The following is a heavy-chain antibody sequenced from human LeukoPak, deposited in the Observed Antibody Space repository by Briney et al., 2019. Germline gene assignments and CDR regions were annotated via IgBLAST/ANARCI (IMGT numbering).Heavy chain of an antibody. CDR2: IDDRGST. V-gene: IGHV4-34*01. J-gene: IGHJ6*03. Sequence: TSETLSLTCAVHGGSFSGHSWSWIRQPTGQGLEWIGEIDDRGSTKYNPSLETRLTISLDMSRNYFSLNLRTLTAADTSVYYCARVAQGYALWNSYYYYYYMDVWGKGTTVTISS. D-gene: IGHD5-12*01. CDR3: ARVAQGYALWNSYYYYYYMDV. CDR1: GGSFSGHS.